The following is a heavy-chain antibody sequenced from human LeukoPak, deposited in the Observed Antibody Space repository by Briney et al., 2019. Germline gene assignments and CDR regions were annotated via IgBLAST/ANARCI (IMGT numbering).Heavy chain of an antibody. J-gene: IGHJ4*02. CDR3: AKGPGSSSSPDY. CDR2: ISGSGGST. Sequence: GGSLRLSCAASGFTFSSYAMSWVRQAPGKGLEWVSAISGSGGSTYHADSVKGRFTISRDNSKNTLYLQMNSLRAEDTAVYYCAKGPGSSSSPDYWGQGTLVTVSS. D-gene: IGHD6-6*01. CDR1: GFTFSSYA. V-gene: IGHV3-23*01.